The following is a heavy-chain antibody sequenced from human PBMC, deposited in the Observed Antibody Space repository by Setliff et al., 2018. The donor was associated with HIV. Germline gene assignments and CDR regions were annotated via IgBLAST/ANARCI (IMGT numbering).Heavy chain of an antibody. J-gene: IGHJ4*02. CDR2: IDYSGST. CDR3: TIPASSLAPN. CDR1: GGSIGTYY. V-gene: IGHV4-59*04. Sequence: PSETLSLTCTVSGGSIGTYYWSWIRQPPGKGLEWIGYIDYSGSTYYNPSLQSRVIISVDTSNNQISLKLTSVTAADAAVYYCTIPASSLAPNWGRGTQVTVSS.